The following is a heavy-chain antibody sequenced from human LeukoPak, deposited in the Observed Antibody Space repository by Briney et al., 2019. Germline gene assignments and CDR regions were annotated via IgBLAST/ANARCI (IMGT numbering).Heavy chain of an antibody. Sequence: GGSLRLSCVMSGFTFRNHGLHWARQAPGKGLEWVAVASSDEINHWYADSVRGRFVISRDNPKNTLNLQMNNLRIEDTAFYCAAFITTKLDHWGQGILVTVSA. J-gene: IGHJ5*02. CDR1: GFTFRNHG. V-gene: IGHV3-30*03. CDR3: AAFITTKLDH. CDR2: ASSDEINH. D-gene: IGHD3-22*01.